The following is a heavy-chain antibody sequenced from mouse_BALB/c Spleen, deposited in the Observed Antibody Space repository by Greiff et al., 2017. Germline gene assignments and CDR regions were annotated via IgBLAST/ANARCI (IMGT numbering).Heavy chain of an antibody. CDR1: GFTITDSY. J-gene: IGHJ4*01. V-gene: IGHV14-3*02. CDR2: IDPANGNT. D-gene: IGHD2-3*01. Sequence: EVQLQQSGAELVKPGASVKLSCTASGFTITDSYMHWVKQRPEQGLEWIGRIDPANGNTKYDPKFQGKATITADTSSNTAYMQLSSLTSEDTAVYYCARRLLEGHYAMDYWGQGTLVTVSS. CDR3: ARRLLEGHYAMDY.